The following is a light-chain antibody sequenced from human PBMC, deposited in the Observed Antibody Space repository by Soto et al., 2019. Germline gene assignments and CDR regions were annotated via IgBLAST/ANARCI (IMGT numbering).Light chain of an antibody. J-gene: IGKJ4*01. CDR3: QQYHLAPLT. CDR2: WAS. V-gene: IGKV4-1*01. CDR1: QSVLYNSNNKNY. Sequence: DIVMTQSPDSLAVSLGERATINCKSSQSVLYNSNNKNYLAWYQQKPGQPPKLLIYWASTRESGVPDRFSGSGSGIDFTLTISSLQAEDVAVYYCQQYHLAPLTFGGGTKVEIK.